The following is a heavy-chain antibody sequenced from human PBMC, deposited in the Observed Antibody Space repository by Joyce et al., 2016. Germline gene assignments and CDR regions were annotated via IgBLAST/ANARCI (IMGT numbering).Heavy chain of an antibody. CDR2: IIQDGSET. V-gene: IGHV3-7*04. Sequence: EVQLVESGGGLVQPGGSLRLSCAASGFAFNNYLMTWVRPAPGKGLEWVANIIQDGSETYYVDSVGSRFTISRDNAKNSLFLQMTGLRVEDTAVYFCARGSRDPQANDAFDIWGQGIMVTVSS. J-gene: IGHJ3*02. D-gene: IGHD2-21*02. CDR3: ARGSRDPQANDAFDI. CDR1: GFAFNNYL.